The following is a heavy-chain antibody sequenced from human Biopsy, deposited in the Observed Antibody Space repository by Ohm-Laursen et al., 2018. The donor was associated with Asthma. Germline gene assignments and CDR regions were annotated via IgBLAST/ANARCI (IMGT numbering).Heavy chain of an antibody. CDR2: IYYGGST. J-gene: IGHJ4*02. CDR1: YGSITSGGYY. CDR3: ARAQDYYDSRGYYRSFDY. V-gene: IGHV4-31*03. Sequence: SQTLSLTCTVSYGSITSGGYYWTWIRQHPGKDLEWIGFIYYGGSTYYNPSLKSRVSISIDTSKNQFSLKLSSVTAADTAVYYCARAQDYYDSRGYYRSFDYWGQGTLVTVSS. D-gene: IGHD3-22*01.